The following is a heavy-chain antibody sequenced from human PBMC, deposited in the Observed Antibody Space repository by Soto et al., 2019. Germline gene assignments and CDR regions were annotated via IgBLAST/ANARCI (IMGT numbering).Heavy chain of an antibody. J-gene: IGHJ4*02. CDR1: GYTFTSYG. V-gene: IGHV1-18*01. D-gene: IGHD3-22*01. CDR3: ARGGVDYYDSSGYYFSPYYFDY. CDR2: ISAYNGNT. Sequence: GASVKVSCKASGYTFTSYGISWVRQAPGQGLEWMGWISAYNGNTNYAQKLQGRVTMTTDTSTSTAYMELRSLRSDDTAVYYCARGGVDYYDSSGYYFSPYYFDYWGQGTLVTVSS.